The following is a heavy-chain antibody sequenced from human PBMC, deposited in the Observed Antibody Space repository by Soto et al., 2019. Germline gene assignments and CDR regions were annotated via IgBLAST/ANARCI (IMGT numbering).Heavy chain of an antibody. D-gene: IGHD2-2*01. CDR3: ARSQGSSTSLEIYYYYYYGIDV. Sequence: QVQLVQSGAEVKKPGSSVKVSCKASGGTFSSYAISWVRQAPGQGLEWMGGIIPISGTANYAQKFQGRVTITADESTSTADMKLSSLRSEDTAVYYCARSQGSSTSLEIYYYYYYGIDVWGQGTTVTVSS. CDR1: GGTFSSYA. CDR2: IIPISGTA. V-gene: IGHV1-69*01. J-gene: IGHJ6*02.